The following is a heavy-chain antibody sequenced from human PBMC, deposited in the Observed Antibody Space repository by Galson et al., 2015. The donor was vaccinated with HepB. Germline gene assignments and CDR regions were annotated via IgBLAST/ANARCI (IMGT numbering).Heavy chain of an antibody. CDR3: ARVRPAVIWNALDI. CDR2: IYSSGRT. V-gene: IGHV4-4*07. CDR1: GGSISGYY. D-gene: IGHD2-2*02. J-gene: IGHJ3*02. Sequence: ETLSLTCTVSGGSISGYYWTWIRQPAGKGLEWIGRIYSSGRTNYNPSLKSRVTMSVDTSKDQFSLKLTSVTAADTAMYYCARVRPAVIWNALDIWGQGTMITVSS.